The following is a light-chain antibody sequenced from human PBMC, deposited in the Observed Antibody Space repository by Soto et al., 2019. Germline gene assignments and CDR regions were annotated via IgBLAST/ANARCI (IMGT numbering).Light chain of an antibody. CDR1: QSVSSN. CDR2: GAS. Sequence: EIVMTQSPATLSVSPGERATLSCRASQSVSSNLAWYQQKPGQAPGLLIYGASTRATGIPARFSGSGSGTEFTLTISSLQSEDFAVYYCQQRTNWHITFGQGTKVDI. CDR3: QQRTNWHIT. J-gene: IGKJ1*01. V-gene: IGKV3-15*01.